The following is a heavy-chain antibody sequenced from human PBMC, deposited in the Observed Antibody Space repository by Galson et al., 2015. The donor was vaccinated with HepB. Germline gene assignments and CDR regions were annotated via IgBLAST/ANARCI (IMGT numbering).Heavy chain of an antibody. CDR3: ARDYYDSSGYYFPPAY. J-gene: IGHJ4*02. D-gene: IGHD3-22*01. CDR1: GYTFTSYY. Sequence: SVKVSCKASGYTFTSYYMHWVRQAPGQGLEWMGIINPSGGSTSYAQKFQGRVTMTRDTSTSTVYMELSSLRSEDTAVYYCARDYYDSSGYYFPPAYWGQGTLVTVSS. V-gene: IGHV1-46*01. CDR2: INPSGGST.